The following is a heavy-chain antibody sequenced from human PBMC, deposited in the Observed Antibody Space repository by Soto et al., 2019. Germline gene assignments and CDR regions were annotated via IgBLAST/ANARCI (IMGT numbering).Heavy chain of an antibody. J-gene: IGHJ5*02. V-gene: IGHV3-23*01. Sequence: HPGGSLRLSCEASGFTFMTSAMKWVRQAPGKGLESVALISGSGSTFYTDSVKGRFAISRDNSKNTMYLEMDGLRADDTAVYFCAKDLLFDPRGQGTLVTVSS. CDR1: GFTFMTSA. CDR2: ISGSGST. CDR3: AKDLLFDP.